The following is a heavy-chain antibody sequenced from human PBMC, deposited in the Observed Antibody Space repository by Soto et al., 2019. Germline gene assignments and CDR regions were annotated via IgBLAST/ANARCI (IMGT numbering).Heavy chain of an antibody. J-gene: IGHJ6*02. Sequence: GESLKISCVGSGYSFTTYWVAWVRQMPGKGLEWMGLFYPGDSDITYSPSFQGQVTISGDKSITTAYLQWSSLKGSDTAIYYCARGVKRGSHFYGMDVWGQGTTVTVSS. CDR2: FYPGDSDI. CDR1: GYSFTTYW. D-gene: IGHD1-26*01. V-gene: IGHV5-51*01. CDR3: ARGVKRGSHFYGMDV.